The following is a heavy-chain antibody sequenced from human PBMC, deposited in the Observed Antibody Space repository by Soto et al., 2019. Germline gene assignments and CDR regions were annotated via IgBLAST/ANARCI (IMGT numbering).Heavy chain of an antibody. CDR1: GFTFTRYS. J-gene: IGHJ4*02. Sequence: PGGSLRLSCAASGFTFTRYSMNWVRQAPGKGLEWVSSISSTTNYIYYADSMKGRFTVSRDNAKNSVYLEMNSLSAEDTALYCCARESEDLTSNFDYWGQGTLVTVSS. CDR2: ISSTTNYI. V-gene: IGHV3-21*01. CDR3: ARESEDLTSNFDY.